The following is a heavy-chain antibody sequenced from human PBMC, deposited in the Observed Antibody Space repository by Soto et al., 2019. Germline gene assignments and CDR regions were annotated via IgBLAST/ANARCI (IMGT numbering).Heavy chain of an antibody. V-gene: IGHV3-66*01. D-gene: IGHD3-9*01. Sequence: EVQLVESGGGLVQPGGSLRLSCAASGFTVSSNYMSWVRQAPGKGLEWVSVIYSGGSTYYADSVKGRFTISRDNSKNTLYLQMNSLRAEDTAVYYCARDGNILTGYYPAGAFDIWGQGTMVTVSS. CDR2: IYSGGST. CDR1: GFTVSSNY. J-gene: IGHJ3*02. CDR3: ARDGNILTGYYPAGAFDI.